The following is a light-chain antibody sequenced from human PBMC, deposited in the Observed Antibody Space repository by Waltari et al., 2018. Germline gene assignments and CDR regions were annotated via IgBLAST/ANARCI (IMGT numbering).Light chain of an antibody. CDR2: VNSEGRH. J-gene: IGLJ3*02. CDR3: QTGGHGTWV. Sequence: TGQGPRYLRKVNSEGRHNKGVEIPDRFSGSSSGAERDLTISSLQSEDEADYYCQTGGHGTWVFGGGTRLTVL. V-gene: IGLV4-69*01.